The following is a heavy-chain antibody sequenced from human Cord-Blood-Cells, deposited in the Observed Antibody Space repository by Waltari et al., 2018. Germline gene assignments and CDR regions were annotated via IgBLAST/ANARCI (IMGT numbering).Heavy chain of an antibody. CDR3: ARVGSSWSYYYYGMDV. D-gene: IGHD6-13*01. Sequence: QVQLQESGPGLVKPSETLSLTCTVSGGSISSYYWSWIRQPPGKGLEWIGYIYYSGSTNYTPSLKSRVTISVDTSKNQFSLKLSSVTAADTAVYYCARVGSSWSYYYYGMDVWGQGTTVTVSS. CDR1: GGSISSYY. J-gene: IGHJ6*02. V-gene: IGHV4-59*01. CDR2: IYYSGST.